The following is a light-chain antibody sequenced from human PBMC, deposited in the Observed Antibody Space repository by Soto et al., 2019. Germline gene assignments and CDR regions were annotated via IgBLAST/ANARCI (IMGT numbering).Light chain of an antibody. CDR2: QVS. V-gene: IGLV2-14*01. CDR3: SSYTTRSTLV. J-gene: IGLJ3*02. CDR1: SSDVGGYDY. Sequence: QSALTQPASVSGSPGQSITISCTGSSSDVGGYDYVAWYQQHPGNAPKLMIYQVSSRPSGVSNRFSGSKFGNTASLTISGLQPEDEADYYCSSYTTRSTLVFGGGTKVTVL.